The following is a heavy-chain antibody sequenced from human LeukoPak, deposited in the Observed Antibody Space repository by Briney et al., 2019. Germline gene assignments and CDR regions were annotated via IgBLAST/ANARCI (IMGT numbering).Heavy chain of an antibody. CDR3: ARVADNSGYTFDS. CDR1: GGTFSSYT. J-gene: IGHJ4*02. CDR2: IIPVLGIT. Sequence: SVKVSCKASGGTFSSYTFSRVRQAPGQGLEWMGRIIPVLGITNYTQKFQGRVTITADKSTTTAYMELNSLRSEDTAVYYCARVADNSGYTFDSWGQGTLVTVSS. D-gene: IGHD3-22*01. V-gene: IGHV1-69*02.